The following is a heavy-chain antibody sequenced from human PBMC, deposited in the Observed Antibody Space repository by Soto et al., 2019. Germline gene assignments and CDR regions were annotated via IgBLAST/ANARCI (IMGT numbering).Heavy chain of an antibody. Sequence: SLRLSCAASGFTFSSFGMHWVRQAPGKGLEWVAGIWYDGSNKYYADPVGGRFTISRDNSKNTLYLQMSSLRAEDTAVHYCARGIGRSDWQYFDYWGQGNLVTVSX. D-gene: IGHD3-9*01. CDR3: ARGIGRSDWQYFDY. CDR2: IWYDGSNK. J-gene: IGHJ4*02. CDR1: GFTFSSFG. V-gene: IGHV3-33*01.